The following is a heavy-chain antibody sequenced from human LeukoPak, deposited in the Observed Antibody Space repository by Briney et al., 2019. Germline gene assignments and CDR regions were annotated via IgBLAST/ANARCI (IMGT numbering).Heavy chain of an antibody. CDR1: GFTFSGSA. CDR3: TTVHTRDI. J-gene: IGHJ3*02. Sequence: GGSLKLSCAASGFTFSGSAMHWVRQASGKGLEWVGRIRSKANSYATAYAASVKGRFTISRDDSKNTAYLQMNSLKTEDTAVYYCTTVHTRDIWGQGTMVTVSS. CDR2: IRSKANSYAT. V-gene: IGHV3-73*01. D-gene: IGHD4-11*01.